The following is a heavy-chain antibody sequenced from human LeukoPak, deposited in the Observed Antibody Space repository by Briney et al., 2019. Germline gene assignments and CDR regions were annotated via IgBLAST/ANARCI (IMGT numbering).Heavy chain of an antibody. D-gene: IGHD1-7*01. V-gene: IGHV4-59*02. Sequence: SETLSLTCTVSGGSVSSYYWSWIRQPPGKGLEWIGNIYYSGATNYNPSLKSRVTISVDTSRNQFSLKLSPVTAADTAMYYCARVQAELAPNNAFDIWGQGTMVTVSS. J-gene: IGHJ3*02. CDR1: GGSVSSYY. CDR2: IYYSGAT. CDR3: ARVQAELAPNNAFDI.